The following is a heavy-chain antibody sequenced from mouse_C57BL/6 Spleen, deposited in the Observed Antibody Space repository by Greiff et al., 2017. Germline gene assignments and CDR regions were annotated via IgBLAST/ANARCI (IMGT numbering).Heavy chain of an antibody. V-gene: IGHV1-62-2*01. CDR3: ARHEDPRDGYSQAWFAY. CDR1: GYTFTEYT. CDR2: FYPGSGSI. D-gene: IGHD2-3*01. Sequence: VQLQQSGAELVKPGASVKLSCKASGYTFTEYTIHWVKQRSGQGLEWIGWFYPGSGSIKYNEKFKDKATLTADKSSSTAYMGLSRLTSEDSAVYFCARHEDPRDGYSQAWFAYWGQGTLVTVSA. J-gene: IGHJ3*01.